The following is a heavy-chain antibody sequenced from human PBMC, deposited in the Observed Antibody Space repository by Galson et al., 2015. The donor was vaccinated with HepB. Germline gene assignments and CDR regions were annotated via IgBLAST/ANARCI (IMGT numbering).Heavy chain of an antibody. CDR3: ARDPNDFYMDV. CDR2: IWYDGSNK. D-gene: IGHD3-3*01. CDR1: GFTFSSYG. J-gene: IGHJ6*03. Sequence: SLRLSCAASGFTFSSYGMHWVRQAPGKGLEWVAVIWYDGSNKYYADSVKGRFTISRDNSKNTLYLQMNSLRAEDTAVYYCARDPNDFYMDVWGKGTTVTVSS. V-gene: IGHV3-33*01.